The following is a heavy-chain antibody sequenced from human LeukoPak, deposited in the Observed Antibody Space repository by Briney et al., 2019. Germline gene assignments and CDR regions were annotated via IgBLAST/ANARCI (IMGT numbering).Heavy chain of an antibody. V-gene: IGHV3-23*01. J-gene: IGHJ4*02. D-gene: IGHD6-19*01. CDR3: ARVSDISVAAYFDY. CDR1: GFTFSSYG. Sequence: GGTLRLSCAASGFTFSSYGMSWVRQAPGKGLEWVSGISGSGAYSYYADSVKGRFTISRDNSKNTLYLQMNSLRAEDTALYYCARVSDISVAAYFDYWGQGTLVTVSS. CDR2: ISGSGAYS.